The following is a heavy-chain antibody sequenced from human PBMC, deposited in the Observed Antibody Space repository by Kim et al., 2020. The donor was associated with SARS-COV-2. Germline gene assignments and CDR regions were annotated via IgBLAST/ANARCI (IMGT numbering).Heavy chain of an antibody. V-gene: IGHV4-34*01. CDR1: GGSFSGYY. J-gene: IGHJ5*02. CDR2: INHSGST. CDR3: ARVAGIAAHWMGWFDP. Sequence: SETLSLTCAVYGGSFSGYYWSWIRQPPGKGLEWIGEINHSGSTNYNPSLKSRVTISVDTSKNQFSLKLSSVTAADTAVYYCARVAGIAAHWMGWFDPWGQGTLVTVSS. D-gene: IGHD6-13*01.